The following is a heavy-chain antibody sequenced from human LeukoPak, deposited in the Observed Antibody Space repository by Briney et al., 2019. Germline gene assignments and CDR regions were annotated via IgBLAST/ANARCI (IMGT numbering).Heavy chain of an antibody. J-gene: IGHJ3*02. CDR2: IYYSGST. V-gene: IGHV4-59*01. CDR3: ARDESGTSAFDI. CDR1: GGCINSYY. D-gene: IGHD1-1*01. Sequence: SETLSLTCTVSGGCINSYYWSWIRQPPGKGLEWIGYIYYSGSTNYNPSLKSRVTISVDTSKNQFSLKLSSVTAADTAVYYCARDESGTSAFDIWGQGTMVTVSS.